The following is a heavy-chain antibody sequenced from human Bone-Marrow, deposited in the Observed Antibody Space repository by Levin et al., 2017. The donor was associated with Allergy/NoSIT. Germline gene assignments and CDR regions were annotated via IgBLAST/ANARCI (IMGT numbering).Heavy chain of an antibody. CDR2: IYSGGGT. D-gene: IGHD2-15*01. CDR1: GFPVYNTY. J-gene: IGHJ2*01. CDR3: AKDPPAVLGWYFDI. V-gene: IGHV3-53*01. Sequence: LSLTCAASGFPVYNTYMSWVRQAPGKGLEWVSFIYSGGGTYYADSVRGRFTISRDRSENTLFLQMNSLTADDTAIYYCAKDPPAVLGWYFDIWGRGTLVVVSS.